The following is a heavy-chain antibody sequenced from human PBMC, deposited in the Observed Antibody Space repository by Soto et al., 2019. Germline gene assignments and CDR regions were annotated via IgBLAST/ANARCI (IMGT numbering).Heavy chain of an antibody. J-gene: IGHJ4*02. CDR2: IYSGGST. CDR3: ARDTGGYEPRFDY. Sequence: GGSLRLSCAASGFTVSSNYMSWVRQAPGKGLEWVSVIYSGGSTYYADSVKGRFTISRDNSKNTLYLQMNSLRAEDTAVYYCARDTGGYEPRFDYWGQGTLVTVSS. D-gene: IGHD5-12*01. CDR1: GFTVSSNY. V-gene: IGHV3-66*01.